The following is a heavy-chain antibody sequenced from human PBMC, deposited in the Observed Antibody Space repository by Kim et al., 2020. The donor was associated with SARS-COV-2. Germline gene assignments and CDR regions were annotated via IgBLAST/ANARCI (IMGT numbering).Heavy chain of an antibody. CDR3: TRVPGTPLAFWNAFD. CDR2: IRSKANNYAT. V-gene: IGHV3-73*01. D-gene: IGHD1-1*01. Sequence: GGSLRRSCAASGFDFSDSAMHWVRQASGKGLEWVGRIRSKANNYATTYAVSVKGRFTISRDDSKTMAYLQMNSLKTEDTAVYYCTRVPGTPLAFWNAFD. J-gene: IGHJ3*01. CDR1: GFDFSDSA.